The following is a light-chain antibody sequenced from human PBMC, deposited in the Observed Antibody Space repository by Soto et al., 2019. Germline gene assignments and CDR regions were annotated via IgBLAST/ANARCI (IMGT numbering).Light chain of an antibody. CDR2: ANS. V-gene: IGLV1-40*01. CDR1: SSNIGADYD. Sequence: QAVVTQPPSVSGAPGQRVTISCTGSSSNIGADYDVHWYQQLPGTAPKLFIYANSNRPSGVPDRFSASKSGTSASLAITGRQAEEEADYYCQSYDSSLSGWVFGGGTKLTVL. CDR3: QSYDSSLSGWV. J-gene: IGLJ3*02.